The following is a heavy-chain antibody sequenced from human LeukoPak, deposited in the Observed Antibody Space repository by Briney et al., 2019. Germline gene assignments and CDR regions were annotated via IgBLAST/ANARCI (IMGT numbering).Heavy chain of an antibody. CDR3: ARSAYDTSGYYARAFDI. CDR1: GYTFTTYG. D-gene: IGHD3-22*01. V-gene: IGHV1-18*01. Sequence: ASVKVSCKASGYTFTTYGISWVQQAPGQGLEWMGWINTYSSNTNYAQKLQGRVTMTTDTSTSTAYMELRSLRSDDTAVYYCARSAYDTSGYYARAFDIWGQGTMVTVSS. J-gene: IGHJ3*02. CDR2: INTYSSNT.